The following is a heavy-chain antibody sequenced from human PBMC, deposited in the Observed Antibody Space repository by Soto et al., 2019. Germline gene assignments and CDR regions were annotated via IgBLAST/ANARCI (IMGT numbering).Heavy chain of an antibody. CDR3: ARDSYIMITFGRLHLNSYGMDV. Sequence: ASVKVSCKASGGTFSSYAISWVRQAPGQGLEWMGGIIPIFGTANYAQKFQGRVTITADESTSTAYMELRSLRSGDTAVYYCARDSYIMITFGRLHLNSYGMDVWGQGTTVTVSS. CDR2: IIPIFGTA. D-gene: IGHD3-16*01. CDR1: GGTFSSYA. V-gene: IGHV1-69*13. J-gene: IGHJ6*02.